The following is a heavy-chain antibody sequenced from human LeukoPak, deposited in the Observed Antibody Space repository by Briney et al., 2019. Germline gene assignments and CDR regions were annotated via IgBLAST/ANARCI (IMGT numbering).Heavy chain of an antibody. CDR1: GYTLTELS. Sequence: ASVKVSCKVSGYTLTELSMHWVRQAPGKGLEWMGGFDPEDGETIYAQKFQGRVTMTEDTSTDTAYKELSSLRSEDTAVYYCATITPPKSAPHYYGLSWGQGTLVTVSS. D-gene: IGHD3-10*01. CDR3: ATITPPKSAPHYYGLS. J-gene: IGHJ4*02. V-gene: IGHV1-24*01. CDR2: FDPEDGET.